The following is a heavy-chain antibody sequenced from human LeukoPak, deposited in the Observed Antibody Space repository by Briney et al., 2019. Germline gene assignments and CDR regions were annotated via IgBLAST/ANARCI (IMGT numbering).Heavy chain of an antibody. Sequence: PSETLSLTCTVSGGSISSYYWSWMRQSPGKGLEWIGYVYYSGSTTYNPSLKSRVTISVDTSKNQFSLKLSSVTAADTAVYYCARHNGDYAFYYYYYGMDVWGQGTTVTVSS. CDR1: GGSISSYY. CDR2: VYYSGST. D-gene: IGHD4-17*01. J-gene: IGHJ6*02. CDR3: ARHNGDYAFYYYYYGMDV. V-gene: IGHV4-59*08.